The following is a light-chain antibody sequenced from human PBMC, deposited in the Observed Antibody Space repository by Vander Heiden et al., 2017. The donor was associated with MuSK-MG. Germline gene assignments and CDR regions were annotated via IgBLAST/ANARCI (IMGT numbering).Light chain of an antibody. CDR1: QTVGTY. CDR3: QQRGT. J-gene: IGKJ1*01. Sequence: DIQLTQSPSSLSASVGDRVTITCWASQTVGTYLNWYQQKAGKAPKVLIHAASVLESGVPSRFSGSGSGTAFTLTINSLQPEDFAIYYCQQRGTFGQGTKVEMK. V-gene: IGKV1-39*01. CDR2: AAS.